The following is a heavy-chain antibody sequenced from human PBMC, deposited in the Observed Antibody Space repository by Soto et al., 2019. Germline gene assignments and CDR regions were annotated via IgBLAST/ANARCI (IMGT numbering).Heavy chain of an antibody. CDR2: INAGNGNT. CDR1: GYTFTSYA. Sequence: QVQLVQSGAEVKKPGASVKVSCKASGYTFTSYAMHWVRQAPGQRLEWMGWINAGNGNTKYSQKFQGRVTITRDTSASTAYMELSSLRSEDTAVYYCARAETNWNYGRIQNWFDPWGQGTLVTVSS. CDR3: ARAETNWNYGRIQNWFDP. D-gene: IGHD1-7*01. J-gene: IGHJ5*02. V-gene: IGHV1-3*01.